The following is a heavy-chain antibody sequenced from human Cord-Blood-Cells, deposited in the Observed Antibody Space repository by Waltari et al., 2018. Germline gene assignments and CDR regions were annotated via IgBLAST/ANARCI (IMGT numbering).Heavy chain of an antibody. Sequence: QSGAEVKKPGASVKVSCKVSGYTLTELSMHWVRQAPGKGLEWMGGFDPEDGETIYAQKFQGRVTMTEDTSTDTAYMELSSLRSEDTAVYYCATRGGYYYDSSGSPGAFDIWGQGTMVTVSS. CDR1: GYTLTELS. CDR3: ATRGGYYYDSSGSPGAFDI. D-gene: IGHD3-22*01. J-gene: IGHJ3*02. V-gene: IGHV1-24*01. CDR2: FDPEDGET.